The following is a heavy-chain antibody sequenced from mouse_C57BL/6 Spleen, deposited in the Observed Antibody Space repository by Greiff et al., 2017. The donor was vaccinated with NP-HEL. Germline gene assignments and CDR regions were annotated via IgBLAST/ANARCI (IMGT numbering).Heavy chain of an antibody. D-gene: IGHD1-1*01. V-gene: IGHV7-3*01. J-gene: IGHJ4*01. CDR3: ARSYYYGSMDY. Sequence: EVKLVESGGGLVQPGGSLSLSCAASGFTFTDYYMSWVRQPPGKALEWLGFIRNKANGYTTEYSASVKGRFTISRDNSKSILYLQMNALSAGDSATYDSARSYYYGSMDYWGQGTSVTGSS. CDR2: IRNKANGYTT. CDR1: GFTFTDYY.